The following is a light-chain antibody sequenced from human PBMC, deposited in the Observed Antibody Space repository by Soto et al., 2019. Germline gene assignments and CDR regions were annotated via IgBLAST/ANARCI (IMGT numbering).Light chain of an antibody. Sequence: EIVLTQSPATLSLSLGERATLSCRASQSVGDYLAWYQQQPGQPPRLLISDASNRAAGIPARFSGSGSGTDFPLTISSLEPEDFAVYYCQQRGNLYTFGQGTKREIK. J-gene: IGKJ2*01. CDR1: QSVGDY. CDR2: DAS. CDR3: QQRGNLYT. V-gene: IGKV3-11*01.